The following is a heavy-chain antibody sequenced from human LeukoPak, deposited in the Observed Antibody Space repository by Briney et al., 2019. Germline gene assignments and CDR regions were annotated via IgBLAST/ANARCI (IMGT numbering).Heavy chain of an antibody. Sequence: GGSLRLSCAASEFTFDDYAMNWVRQAPGKGLEWVSTINYSGDTTYYADSVKGRFTISRDNSKNTLYLQMNSLRAEDTAVYYCAKDPDIAVAGTFDYWGQGTLVTVSS. CDR3: AKDPDIAVAGTFDY. J-gene: IGHJ4*02. D-gene: IGHD6-19*01. CDR2: INYSGDTT. V-gene: IGHV3-23*01. CDR1: EFTFDDYA.